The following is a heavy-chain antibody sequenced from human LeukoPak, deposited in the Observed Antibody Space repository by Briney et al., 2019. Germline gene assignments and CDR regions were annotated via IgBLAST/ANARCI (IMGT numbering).Heavy chain of an antibody. Sequence: AASVKVSCKASGGTFSSYAISWVRQAPGQGLEWMGGIIPIFGTANYAQKFQGRVTITADESTSTAYMELSSLRSEDTAVYYCARDPTYGDYARHAFDIWGQGTMVTVSS. CDR1: GGTFSSYA. CDR2: IIPIFGTA. J-gene: IGHJ3*02. V-gene: IGHV1-69*13. D-gene: IGHD4-17*01. CDR3: ARDPTYGDYARHAFDI.